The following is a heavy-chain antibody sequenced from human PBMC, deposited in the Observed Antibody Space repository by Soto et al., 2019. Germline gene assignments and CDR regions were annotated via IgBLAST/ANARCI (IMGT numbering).Heavy chain of an antibody. CDR2: LYNGGAT. J-gene: IGHJ4*02. CDR1: GFIVSSNY. V-gene: IGHV3-53*04. CDR3: VRGRYGSEIH. Sequence: EVRLVESGGGLVQPGGSLRLSCAASGFIVSSNYMTWFRQAPGKGLEWVSLLYNGGATHYAASVKGRFPISSHSSQNTMFLPMNSLRTEDTATYYCVRGRYGSEIHWGKGTKVTVSS. D-gene: IGHD3-10*01.